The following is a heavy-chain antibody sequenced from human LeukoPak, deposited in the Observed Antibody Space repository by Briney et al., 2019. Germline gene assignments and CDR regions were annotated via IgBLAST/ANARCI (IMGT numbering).Heavy chain of an antibody. D-gene: IGHD1-20*01. CDR2: IRYDGSNK. CDR3: AKDPRYNWNQGDY. J-gene: IGHJ4*02. V-gene: IGHV3-30*02. Sequence: GGSLRLSCAASGFTFSSYGMHWVRQAPGKGLEWVAFIRYDGSNKYYADSVNGRFTISRDNSKNTLYLQMNSLRAEDTAVYYCAKDPRYNWNQGDYWGQGTLVTVSS. CDR1: GFTFSSYG.